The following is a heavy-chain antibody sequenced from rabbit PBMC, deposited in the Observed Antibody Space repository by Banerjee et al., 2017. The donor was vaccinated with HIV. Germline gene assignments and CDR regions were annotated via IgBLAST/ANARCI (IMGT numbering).Heavy chain of an antibody. CDR3: AREGMVVDLNL. Sequence: QEQLEVSGGVLVKPEGSLTLTCIASGFSFSNSYWICWVRQAPGKGLEWFACIDGGVSGYTYCASWAKGRFTISKASSTTVTLQMTSLTAADTATYFCAREGMVVDLNLWGPGTLVTVS. V-gene: IGHV1S45*01. CDR2: IDGGVSGYT. CDR1: GFSFSNSYW. J-gene: IGHJ4*01. D-gene: IGHD4-2*01.